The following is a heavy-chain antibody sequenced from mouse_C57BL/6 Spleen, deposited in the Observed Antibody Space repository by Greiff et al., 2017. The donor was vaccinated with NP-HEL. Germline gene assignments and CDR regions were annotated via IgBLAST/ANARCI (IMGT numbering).Heavy chain of an antibody. V-gene: IGHV1-80*01. Sequence: QVHVKQSGAELVKPGASVKISCKASGYAFSSYWMNWVKQRPGKGLEWIGQIYPGDGDTNYNGKFKGKATLTADKSSSTAYMQLSSLTSEDSAVYFCAKSTMITGGFAYWGQGTLVTVSA. CDR1: GYAFSSYW. CDR2: IYPGDGDT. J-gene: IGHJ3*01. CDR3: AKSTMITGGFAY. D-gene: IGHD2-4*01.